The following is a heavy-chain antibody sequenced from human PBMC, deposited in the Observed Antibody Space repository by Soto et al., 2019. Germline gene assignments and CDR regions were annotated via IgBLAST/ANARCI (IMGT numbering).Heavy chain of an antibody. CDR1: GGSFSGYY. J-gene: IGHJ5*02. D-gene: IGHD6-6*01. CDR3: ARRPPRRWFDP. CDR2: INHSGST. Sequence: SETLSLTCAVYGGSFSGYYWSWIRQPPGKGLEWIGEINHSGSTNYNPSLKSRVTISVDTSKNQFSLKLSSVTAADTAVYYCARRPPRRWFDPWGQGTLVTVSS. V-gene: IGHV4-34*01.